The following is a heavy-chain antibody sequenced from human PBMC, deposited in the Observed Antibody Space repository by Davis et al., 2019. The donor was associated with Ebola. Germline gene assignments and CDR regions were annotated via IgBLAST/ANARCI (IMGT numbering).Heavy chain of an antibody. V-gene: IGHV3-21*01. J-gene: IGHJ4*02. CDR3: ARDYVYSYGFDY. CDR1: GFTFSSYG. CDR2: ISSSSSYI. D-gene: IGHD5-18*01. Sequence: GESLKISCAASGFTFSSYGMHWVRQAPGKGLEWVSSISSSSSYIYYADSVKGRFTISRDNAKNSLYLQMNSLRAEDTAVYYCARDYVYSYGFDYWGQGTLVTVSS.